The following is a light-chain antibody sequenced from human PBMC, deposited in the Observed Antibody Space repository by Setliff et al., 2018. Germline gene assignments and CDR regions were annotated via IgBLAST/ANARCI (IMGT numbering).Light chain of an antibody. CDR3: NAYTAGTTDV. CDR2: GVS. Sequence: QSVLTQPASVSGSPGQSITISCSGTSNDVGSYDLVSWYQQHPVKAPKLIIYGVSDRPSGVSSRFSGSKSGNTASLTISGLQTEDEADYYCNAYTAGTTDVFGTGTNFTVL. J-gene: IGLJ1*01. CDR1: SNDVGSYDL. V-gene: IGLV2-14*03.